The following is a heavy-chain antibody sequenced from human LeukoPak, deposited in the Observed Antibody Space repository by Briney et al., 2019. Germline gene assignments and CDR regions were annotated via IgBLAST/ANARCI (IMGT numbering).Heavy chain of an antibody. D-gene: IGHD4-17*01. CDR1: GLTFSSYW. Sequence: GGSLRLSCAASGLTFSSYWMSWVRQAPGKGLEWVANIKQDGSEKYYVDSVKGRFTISRDNAKNSLYLQMNSLRAEDTAVYYCARIGDQDAFDIWGQGTMVTVSS. J-gene: IGHJ3*02. CDR3: ARIGDQDAFDI. V-gene: IGHV3-7*01. CDR2: IKQDGSEK.